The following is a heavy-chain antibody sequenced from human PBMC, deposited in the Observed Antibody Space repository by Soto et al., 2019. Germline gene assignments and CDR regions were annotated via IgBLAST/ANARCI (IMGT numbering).Heavy chain of an antibody. CDR2: ISSSSSTI. V-gene: IGHV3-48*04. CDR3: ARVGYSGSYYAFDI. Sequence: GWSLRLSCAASGFTFSSYSMNWVRQAPGKGLEWVSYISSSSSTIYYADSVKGRFTISRDNAKNSLYLQMNSLRAEDTAVYYCARVGYSGSYYAFDIWGQGTMVTVSS. D-gene: IGHD1-26*01. CDR1: GFTFSSYS. J-gene: IGHJ3*02.